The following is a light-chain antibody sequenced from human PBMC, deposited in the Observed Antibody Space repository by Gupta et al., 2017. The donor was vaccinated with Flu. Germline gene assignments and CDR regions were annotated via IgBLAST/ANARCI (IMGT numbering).Light chain of an antibody. CDR3: QQYVSSPFT. CDR2: GAS. CDR1: LSVNNNL. V-gene: IGKV3-20*01. J-gene: IGKJ2*01. Sequence: EIVLTQSPGTLSLSPGERATLSCRASLSVNNNLLAWYQQKSGQAPRLLIYGASSRATGIPDRFSGSGSGTHFTLTLSRLEPEDFAVYYCQQYVSSPFTFGQGTKLEI.